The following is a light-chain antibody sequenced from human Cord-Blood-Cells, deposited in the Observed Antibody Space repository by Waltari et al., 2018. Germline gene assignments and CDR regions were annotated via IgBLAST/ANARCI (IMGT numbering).Light chain of an antibody. CDR1: SSDVGSYNL. CDR2: EGS. Sequence: QSALNQPASVSGSPGQSITISCTGTSSDVGSYNLVSWYQQHPGKAPKLMIYEGSKRPSGVSNRFSGSKSGNTASLTISGLQAEDEADYYGCSYAGSSTWVFGGGTKLTVL. J-gene: IGLJ3*02. V-gene: IGLV2-23*01. CDR3: CSYAGSSTWV.